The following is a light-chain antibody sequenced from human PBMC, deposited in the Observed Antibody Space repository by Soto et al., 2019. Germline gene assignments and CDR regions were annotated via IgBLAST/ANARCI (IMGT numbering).Light chain of an antibody. CDR1: QSISTW. V-gene: IGKV1-5*01. J-gene: IGKJ2*01. Sequence: DIQMTQSPSTLSASVGDRVTITCRASQSISTWLAWYQQKPGKAPKLLIFDASRLESGVPSRFSGSGSGTEFTLTISSLQPDDFATYYCQQYSSFPYTFGQGTKLEIK. CDR3: QQYSSFPYT. CDR2: DAS.